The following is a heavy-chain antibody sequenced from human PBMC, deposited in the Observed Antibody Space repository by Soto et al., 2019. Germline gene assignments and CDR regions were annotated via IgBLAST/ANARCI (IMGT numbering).Heavy chain of an antibody. CDR2: LSHRGDT. J-gene: IGHJ3*02. V-gene: IGHV4-38-2*01. CDR3: AGGLSDM. Sequence: PSETLSLTCGVSGYAISSAFSWGWIRQPPGKGLEWIGTLSHRGDTYYNPSLESRVTISADTSKNQVSLRLTSVTAADTALYYCAGGLSDMWGPGTMVTVSS. D-gene: IGHD3-16*01. CDR1: GYAISSAFS.